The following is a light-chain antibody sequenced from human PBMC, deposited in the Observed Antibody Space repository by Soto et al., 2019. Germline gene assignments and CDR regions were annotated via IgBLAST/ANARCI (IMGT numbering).Light chain of an antibody. CDR1: QSVSSW. CDR3: QQYNSYTWT. CDR2: DAS. V-gene: IGKV1-5*01. J-gene: IGKJ1*01. Sequence: DIKMNQFPSTLSASVGDRVTMACRASQSVSSWLAWYQQKPGKAPTVLIYDASTLESGVPPRFSGSGSGTEFTLTISSLPPDDFATYYCQQYNSYTWTFGQGTNVDI.